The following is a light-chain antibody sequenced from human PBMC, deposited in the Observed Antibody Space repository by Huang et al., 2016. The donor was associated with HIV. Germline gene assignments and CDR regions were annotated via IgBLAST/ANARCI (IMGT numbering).Light chain of an antibody. J-gene: IGKJ4*01. Sequence: EIVMTQSPATLSVYPGERATLSCRASQSISQTLAWYQQKPGQAPRHLIYAASTRANGVPARFSGRGSGTEFTLTISSLQSEDFAVYYCQQYNNWPPKVTFGGGTKVEIK. CDR3: QQYNNWPPKVT. CDR2: AAS. V-gene: IGKV3-15*01. CDR1: QSISQT.